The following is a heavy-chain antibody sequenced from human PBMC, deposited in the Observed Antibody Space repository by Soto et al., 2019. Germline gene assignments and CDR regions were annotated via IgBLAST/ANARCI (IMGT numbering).Heavy chain of an antibody. CDR2: INHSGST. Sequence: SETLSLTCAVYGGSFSGYYWSWIRQPPGKGLEWIGEINHSGSTNYNPSLKSRVTISVDTSKNQFSLKLSSVTAADTAVYYCSWKGAAAGTYYFDYWGQGTLVTVSS. J-gene: IGHJ4*02. CDR3: SWKGAAAGTYYFDY. D-gene: IGHD6-13*01. V-gene: IGHV4-34*01. CDR1: GGSFSGYY.